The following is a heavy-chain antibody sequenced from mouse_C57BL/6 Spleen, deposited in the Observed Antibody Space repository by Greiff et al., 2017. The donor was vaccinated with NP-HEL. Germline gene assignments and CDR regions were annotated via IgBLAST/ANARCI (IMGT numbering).Heavy chain of an antibody. CDR3: ARGDGYYLDY. J-gene: IGHJ2*01. CDR2: INYDGSST. Sequence: EVMLVESEGGLVQPGSSMKLSCTASGFTFSDYYMAWVRQVPEKGLEWVANINYDGSSTYYLDSLKSRFIILRDNAKNILYLQMSSLKSEDTATYYCARGDGYYLDYWGQGTTLTVSS. D-gene: IGHD2-3*01. V-gene: IGHV5-16*01. CDR1: GFTFSDYY.